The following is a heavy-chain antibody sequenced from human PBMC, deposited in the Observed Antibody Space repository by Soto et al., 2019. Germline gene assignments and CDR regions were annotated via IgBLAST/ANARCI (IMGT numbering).Heavy chain of an antibody. CDR3: ASCAGDSSCYHPYFYY. Sequence: QVQLVQSGAEVKKPGSSVKVSCKASGGTFSSYAISWVRQAPGQGLEWMGGIIPIFGTANYAQKFQGRVTITADEATRTAYMELRSLRSEDTAVYYCASCAGDSSCYHPYFYYWGQGPLVTVSS. CDR1: GGTFSSYA. D-gene: IGHD3-22*01. J-gene: IGHJ4*02. V-gene: IGHV1-69*01. CDR2: IIPIFGTA.